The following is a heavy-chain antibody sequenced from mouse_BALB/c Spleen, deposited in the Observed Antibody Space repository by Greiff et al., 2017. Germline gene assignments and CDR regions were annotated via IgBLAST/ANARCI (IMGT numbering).Heavy chain of an antibody. V-gene: IGHV3-2*02. CDR1: GYSITSDYA. Sequence: EVKLVESGPGLVKPSQSLSLTCTVTGYSITSDYAWNWIRQFPGNKLEWMGYISYSGSTSYNPSLKSRISITRDTSKNQFFLQLNSVTTEDTATYYCARLLRYQYYFDYWGQGTTLTVSS. J-gene: IGHJ2*01. CDR3: ARLLRYQYYFDY. D-gene: IGHD1-1*01. CDR2: ISYSGST.